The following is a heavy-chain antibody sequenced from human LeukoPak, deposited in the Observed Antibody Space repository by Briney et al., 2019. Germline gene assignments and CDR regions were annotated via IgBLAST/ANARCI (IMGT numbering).Heavy chain of an antibody. CDR1: GFTFSSYN. Sequence: GGSLRLSCAASGFTFSSYNMNWVRQAPGEGLEWVPSISSSSNYIYYADSVKGRFTISRDNAKNSLYLQVNSLRDEDTAVYYCAREAFYYYYMDVWGKGTTVTISS. V-gene: IGHV3-21*01. CDR2: ISSSSNYI. J-gene: IGHJ6*03. CDR3: AREAFYYYYMDV.